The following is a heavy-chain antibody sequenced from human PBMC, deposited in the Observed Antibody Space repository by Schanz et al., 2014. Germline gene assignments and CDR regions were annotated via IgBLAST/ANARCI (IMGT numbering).Heavy chain of an antibody. J-gene: IGHJ4*02. CDR2: IYIGGNT. V-gene: IGHV3-66*01. CDR3: AKDISDTSGKDDY. D-gene: IGHD3-22*01. CDR1: GFTFSSYS. Sequence: EVQLVESGGGLVQPGGSLRLSCTASGFTFSSYSMNWVRQAPGKGLEWVSFIYIGGNTYYADSMKGRFTISRDNSKNTLYLQMKSLRAEDTAVYYCAKDISDTSGKDDYWGQGTLVTVSS.